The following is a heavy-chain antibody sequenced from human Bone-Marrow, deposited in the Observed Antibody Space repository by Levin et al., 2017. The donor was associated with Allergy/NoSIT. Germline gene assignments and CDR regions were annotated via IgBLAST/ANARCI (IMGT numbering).Heavy chain of an antibody. CDR1: GFTFSSYA. D-gene: IGHD2-2*01. CDR3: AKDLSHVPAANYSDAMDV. Sequence: GESLKISCAASGFTFSSYAMNWVRQAPGKGLEWVSGTSDSGGSTYYADSVKGRFTISRDNSKNTLYLQVNSLRAEDKALYYCAKDLSHVPAANYSDAMDVWGPGTTVTVSS. J-gene: IGHJ6*02. CDR2: TSDSGGST. V-gene: IGHV3-23*01.